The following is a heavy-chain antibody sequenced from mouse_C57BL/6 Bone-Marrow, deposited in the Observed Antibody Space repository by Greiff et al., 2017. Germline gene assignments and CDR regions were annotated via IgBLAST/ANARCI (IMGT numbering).Heavy chain of an antibody. CDR3: ARPFYYGNYGCAY. V-gene: IGHV1-54*01. D-gene: IGHD2-1*01. CDR2: INPGSGGT. J-gene: IGHJ3*01. CDR1: GYAFTNYL. Sequence: QVQLQQSGAELVRPGTSVKVSCKASGYAFTNYLIEWVKQRPGQGLEWIGVINPGSGGTNYNEKFKGKATLTADKSSSTAYRQLSSLTSEDSAVYFCARPFYYGNYGCAYWGQGTLVTVSA.